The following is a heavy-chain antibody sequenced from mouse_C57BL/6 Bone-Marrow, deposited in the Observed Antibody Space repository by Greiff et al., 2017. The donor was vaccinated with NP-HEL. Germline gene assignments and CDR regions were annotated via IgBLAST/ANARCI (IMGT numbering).Heavy chain of an antibody. J-gene: IGHJ3*01. V-gene: IGHV5-12*01. CDR1: GFTFSDYY. CDR2: ISNGGGST. CDR3: ARNFAY. Sequence: EVKLMESGGGLVQPGGSLKLSCAASGFTFSDYYMYWVRQTPEKRLEWVAYISNGGGSTYYPDTVKGRFTISRDNAKNTLYLQMSRLKSEDTAMYYCARNFAYWGQGTLVTVSA.